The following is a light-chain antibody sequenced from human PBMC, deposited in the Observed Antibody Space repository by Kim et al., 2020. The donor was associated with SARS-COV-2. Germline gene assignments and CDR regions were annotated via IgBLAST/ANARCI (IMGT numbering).Light chain of an antibody. CDR3: QRCNNWPPT. CDR1: QSVISN. J-gene: IGKJ5*01. V-gene: IGKV3-15*01. Sequence: VCPGEKAPPSCTASQSVISNLAWYQQKPVQTPRLLIYGASPRAPGVPARFTGSGSVTDFTLTISSLQSEDFAVYYCQRCNNWPPTFGQGTRLGIK. CDR2: GAS.